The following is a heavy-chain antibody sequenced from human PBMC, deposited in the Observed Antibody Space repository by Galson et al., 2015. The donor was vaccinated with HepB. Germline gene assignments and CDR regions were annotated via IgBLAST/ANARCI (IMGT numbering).Heavy chain of an antibody. CDR2: LNSGGKT. D-gene: IGHD2-15*01. V-gene: IGHV3-23*01. J-gene: IGHJ4*02. CDR1: GFSFSNHG. Sequence: SLRLSCAASGFSFSNHGMAWVRQAPGKGLEWVSHLNSGGKTEDAESVKGRFTISRDISGSTLYLQMNSLRVEDTAIYYCARWRAAQSEFDYWGQGTLVTVSS. CDR3: ARWRAAQSEFDY.